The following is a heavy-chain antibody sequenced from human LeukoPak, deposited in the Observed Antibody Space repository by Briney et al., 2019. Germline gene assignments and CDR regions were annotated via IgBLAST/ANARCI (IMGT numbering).Heavy chain of an antibody. D-gene: IGHD1-26*01. J-gene: IGHJ4*02. Sequence: GRSLRLSCAASGFTFSSYAIHWVRRAPGKGLEWVAVISYDGSNKYYADSVKGRFTISRDNSKNTQYLQMNSLRGEDTAMYYCARDPHSGNYELDYWGQGTLVIVSS. CDR3: ARDPHSGNYELDY. CDR1: GFTFSSYA. V-gene: IGHV3-30-3*01. CDR2: ISYDGSNK.